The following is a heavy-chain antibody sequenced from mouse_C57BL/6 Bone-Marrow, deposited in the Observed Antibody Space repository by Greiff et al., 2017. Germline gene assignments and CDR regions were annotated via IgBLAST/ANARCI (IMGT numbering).Heavy chain of an antibody. Sequence: EVMLVESGGGLVKPGGSLKLSCAASGFTFSSYTMSWVRQTPEKRLEWVATISGGGGNTYYPDSVKGRFTISRDKAKNTLYLQMSSLRSEDTALYYCARHDPFDYWGQGTTLTVSS. CDR1: GFTFSSYT. CDR3: ARHDPFDY. J-gene: IGHJ2*01. V-gene: IGHV5-9*01. CDR2: ISGGGGNT.